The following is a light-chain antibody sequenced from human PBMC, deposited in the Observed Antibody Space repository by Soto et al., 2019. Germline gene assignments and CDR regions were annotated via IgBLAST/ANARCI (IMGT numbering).Light chain of an antibody. CDR1: QSVKTS. J-gene: IGKJ1*01. V-gene: IGKV3-11*01. CDR3: QQRGNWPRTWA. Sequence: EIVLTQSPVTLSLSPGEGAALSCTASQSVKTSLGWYQQKPGQAPRLLIYDATLRATGIPARFTGSGSGTDFTLTITSLEPEDFAVYYCQQRGNWPRTWAFGQGTKVEVK. CDR2: DAT.